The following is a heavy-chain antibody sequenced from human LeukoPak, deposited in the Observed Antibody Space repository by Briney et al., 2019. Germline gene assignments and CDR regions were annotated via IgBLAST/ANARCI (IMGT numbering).Heavy chain of an antibody. CDR1: GFTFSGSA. Sequence: GGSLRLSCAASGFTFSGSAMHWVRQASGKGLEWVGRIRSKASSYATAYAASVKDRFTISRDDSKNTAYLQMNSLKTEDTAVYYCLPLGGAVIDYWGQGTLVTVSS. J-gene: IGHJ4*02. CDR3: LPLGGAVIDY. D-gene: IGHD3-16*01. CDR2: IRSKASSYAT. V-gene: IGHV3-73*01.